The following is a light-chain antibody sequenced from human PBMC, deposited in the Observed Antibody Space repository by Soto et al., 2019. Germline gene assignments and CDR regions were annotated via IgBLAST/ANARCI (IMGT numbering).Light chain of an antibody. CDR2: WAS. J-gene: IGKJ1*01. CDR1: QSVLYSSNNKNY. V-gene: IGKV4-1*01. CDR3: QEYYSTPWT. Sequence: DLVMTPSPDSLSVSLDERATINCKSSQSVLYSSNNKNYLAWYQQKPGQPPKLLIYWASTRESGVPDRFSGSGSGTDFTLTISSLQAEDVAVYYCQEYYSTPWTFGHGTKVDIK.